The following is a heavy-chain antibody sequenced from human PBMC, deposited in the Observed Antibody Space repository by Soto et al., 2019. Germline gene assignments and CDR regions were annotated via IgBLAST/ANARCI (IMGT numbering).Heavy chain of an antibody. V-gene: IGHV1-69*13. D-gene: IGHD2-15*01. CDR2: IIPIFGTA. Sequence: ASVKVSCKASGGTFSSYAISWVRQAPGQGLEWMGGIIPIFGTANYAQKFQGRVTITADESTSTAYMELSSLRSEDTAVYYCADLRVVAARPFPDAFDIWGQGTMVT. J-gene: IGHJ3*02. CDR3: ADLRVVAARPFPDAFDI. CDR1: GGTFSSYA.